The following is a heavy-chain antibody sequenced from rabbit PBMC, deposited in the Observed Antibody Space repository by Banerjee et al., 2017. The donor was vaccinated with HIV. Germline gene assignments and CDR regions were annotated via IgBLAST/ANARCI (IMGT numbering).Heavy chain of an antibody. Sequence: QSLEESGGDLVKPGASLTLTCKASGFSFSSGYDMCWVRQAPGKGLEWIGCIYTGSGNTYYANWAKGRFTISKTSSTTVTLQMTSLTAADTATYFCARSVAGADWSYDLWGPGTLVTVS. J-gene: IGHJ4*01. CDR1: GFSFSSGYD. CDR3: ARSVAGADWSYDL. V-gene: IGHV1S40*01. D-gene: IGHD4-2*01. CDR2: IYTGSGNT.